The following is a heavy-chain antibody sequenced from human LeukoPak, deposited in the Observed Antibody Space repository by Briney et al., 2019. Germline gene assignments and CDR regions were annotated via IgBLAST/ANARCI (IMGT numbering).Heavy chain of an antibody. J-gene: IGHJ4*02. V-gene: IGHV4-39*07. Sequence: PSETLSLTCTVSGGSISSYYWGWIRQPPGKGLEWIGSIYYSGSTYYNPSLKSRVTISVDTSKNQFSLKLSSVTAADTAVYYCARDVYYYGSGSRNFDYWGQGTLVTVSS. CDR3: ARDVYYYGSGSRNFDY. CDR2: IYYSGST. D-gene: IGHD3-10*01. CDR1: GGSISSYY.